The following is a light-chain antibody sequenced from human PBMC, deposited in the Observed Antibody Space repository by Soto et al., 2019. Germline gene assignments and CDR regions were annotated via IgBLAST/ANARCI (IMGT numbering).Light chain of an antibody. V-gene: IGKV3-15*01. CDR1: QSVGSN. CDR2: GAS. J-gene: IGKJ2*01. CDR3: QQYNDWPYT. Sequence: EIVMTQSPATLSVSPGERATLSCRAAQSVGSNLAWYQQKHGQAPRLLIYGASTRATGIPVRFSGSGSGTEFTLTISSLQSEDFVVYYCQQYNDWPYTFGQGTKLEIK.